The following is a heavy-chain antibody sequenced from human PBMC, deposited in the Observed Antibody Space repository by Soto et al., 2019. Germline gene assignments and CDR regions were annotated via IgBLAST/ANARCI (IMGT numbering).Heavy chain of an antibody. J-gene: IGHJ6*02. CDR1: EGTFSSYA. V-gene: IGHV1-69*13. D-gene: IGHD3-22*01. CDR3: ARDVSTYYDSSGYYLGGAYYYYGMDV. Sequence: SVKVSCKASEGTFSSYAISWVRQAPGQGLEWMGGIIPIFGTANYAQKFQGRVTITADESTSTAYMELSSLRSEDTAVYYCARDVSTYYDSSGYYLGGAYYYYGMDVWGQGTTVTVSS. CDR2: IIPIFGTA.